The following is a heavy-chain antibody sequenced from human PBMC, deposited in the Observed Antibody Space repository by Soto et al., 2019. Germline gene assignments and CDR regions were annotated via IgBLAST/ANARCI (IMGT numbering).Heavy chain of an antibody. J-gene: IGHJ4*02. CDR1: VFTFSSYG. D-gene: IGHD1-26*01. V-gene: IGHV3-33*01. CDR2: IWYDGSNK. CDR3: ARVPAPIQEWEIPCFDY. Sequence: VGSLRLSCASSVFTFSSYGMHCVRHSPGKWLEWVAVIWYDGSNKYYADSVKGRFTISRDNSKNTLYLQMNSLRAEDTAVYYCARVPAPIQEWEIPCFDYWGQGTIVKVS.